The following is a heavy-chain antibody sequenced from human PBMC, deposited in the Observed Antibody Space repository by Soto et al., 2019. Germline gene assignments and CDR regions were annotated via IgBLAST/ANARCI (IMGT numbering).Heavy chain of an antibody. CDR2: ISDSGDTT. CDR3: AKDKPGTTSFDD. CDR1: GFAISRYA. Sequence: GGSLRLSCAASGFAISRYAMSWVRQAPGKGLEWVSAISDSGDTTHYADSVKGRFTISRDTSKSTLYLQMNTLRAEDTAVYYCAKDKPGTTSFDDWGQGTLVTVSS. D-gene: IGHD1-1*01. V-gene: IGHV3-23*01. J-gene: IGHJ4*02.